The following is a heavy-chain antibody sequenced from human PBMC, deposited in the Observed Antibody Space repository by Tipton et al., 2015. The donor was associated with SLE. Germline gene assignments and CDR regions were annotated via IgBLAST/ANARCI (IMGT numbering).Heavy chain of an antibody. J-gene: IGHJ4*02. D-gene: IGHD5-18*01. CDR2: ISTYNGNT. CDR1: GYTFTTYG. CDR3: ARVRVDTAMGVFDF. V-gene: IGHV1-18*01. Sequence: QLVQSGAEVKKPGASVKVSCKASGYTFTTYGISWVRQAPGQGLEWMGWISTYNGNTNYAQKLQGRVTMTSDTSTSTAYMELRSLRSDDTAIYYCARVRVDTAMGVFDFWCQGTLVTVSS.